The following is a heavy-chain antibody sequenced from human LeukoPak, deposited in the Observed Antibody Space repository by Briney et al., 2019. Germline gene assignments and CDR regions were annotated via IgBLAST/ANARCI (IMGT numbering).Heavy chain of an antibody. CDR3: ASRGYCSSTSCYLYYFGY. Sequence: SETLSLTCTVSGGSISSYYWSWIRQPPGKGLEWIGYIYYSGSTNYNPSLKSRVTISVDTSKNQFSLKLSSVTAADTAVYYCASRGYCSSTSCYLYYFGYWGQGTLVTVSS. CDR1: GGSISSYY. CDR2: IYYSGST. V-gene: IGHV4-59*01. J-gene: IGHJ4*02. D-gene: IGHD2-2*01.